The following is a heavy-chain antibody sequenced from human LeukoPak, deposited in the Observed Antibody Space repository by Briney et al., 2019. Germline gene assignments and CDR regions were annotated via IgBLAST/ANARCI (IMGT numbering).Heavy chain of an antibody. J-gene: IGHJ4*02. Sequence: PGGSLRLSCAASGFTFSSYWMSWVRQAPGKGLEWVSAISAGSDTTLYADSVKGRFTTSRDNSRNTLYLQMNNLRAEDTAIYHCARWIYYFDSWGQGTLVTVSS. CDR2: ISAGSDTT. V-gene: IGHV3-23*01. CDR3: ARWIYYFDS. D-gene: IGHD5-12*01. CDR1: GFTFSSYW.